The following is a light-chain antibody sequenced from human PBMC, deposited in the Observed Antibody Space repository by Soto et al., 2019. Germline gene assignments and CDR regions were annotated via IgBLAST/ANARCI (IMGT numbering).Light chain of an antibody. Sequence: EIVLRPSPGALSLSRVDRATLSCWASESIGDYLAWYQQRPGQATRLLIYAASRRAAGTPHRFSGSGSERAFTLAISGREHPHFGGYYFPQYVKDPSATFGQGTRLE. V-gene: IGKV3-20*01. J-gene: IGKJ5*01. CDR3: PQYVKDPSAT. CDR1: ESIGDY. CDR2: AAS.